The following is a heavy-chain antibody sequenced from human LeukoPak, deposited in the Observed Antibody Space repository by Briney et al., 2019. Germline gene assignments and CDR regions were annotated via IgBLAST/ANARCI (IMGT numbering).Heavy chain of an antibody. CDR3: ARSISGSYGVDRFDP. J-gene: IGHJ5*02. V-gene: IGHV1-2*02. CDR2: INPNSGGT. CDR1: GYTFTGYY. Sequence: ASVKVSCKASGYTFTGYYMHWVRQAPGQGLEWMGWINPNSGGTNYAQKFQGRVTMTRDTSISTAYMELSRLRSDDTAVYYCARSISGSYGVDRFDPWGQGTLVTVSS. D-gene: IGHD1-26*01.